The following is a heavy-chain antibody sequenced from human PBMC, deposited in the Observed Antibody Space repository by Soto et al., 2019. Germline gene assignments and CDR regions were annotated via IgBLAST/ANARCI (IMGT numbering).Heavy chain of an antibody. CDR3: ARDRYSSTSCPGY. V-gene: IGHV3-30-3*01. CDR2: VSSDGSNK. D-gene: IGHD2-2*01. J-gene: IGHJ4*02. CDR1: GFTFSSYS. Sequence: PVGSLRLSCAASGFTFSSYSMHWVRQPPGKGLEWVAVVSSDGSNKYYADSVKGRFTISRDDSKNTLYLQMNSLRAEDTAVYYCARDRYSSTSCPGYWGQGTLVTVSS.